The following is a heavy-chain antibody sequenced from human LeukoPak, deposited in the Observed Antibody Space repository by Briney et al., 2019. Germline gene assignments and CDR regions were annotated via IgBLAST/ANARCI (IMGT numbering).Heavy chain of an antibody. V-gene: IGHV3-33*01. J-gene: IGHJ4*02. CDR2: IWYDGSNK. CDR3: ARDLFSGPPFDY. D-gene: IGHD2-21*01. CDR1: GFTFSSYG. Sequence: SGGSLRLSCAASGFTFSSYGMHWVRQAPGKGLEWVAVIWYDGSNKYYADSVKGRFTISRDNSKNTLYLQMNSLRAEDTAVYYCARDLFSGPPFDYWGQGTLVTVSS.